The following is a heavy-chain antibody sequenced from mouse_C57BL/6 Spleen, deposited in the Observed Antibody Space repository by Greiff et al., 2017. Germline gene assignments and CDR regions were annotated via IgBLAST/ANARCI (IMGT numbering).Heavy chain of an antibody. J-gene: IGHJ1*03. Sequence: QVQLQQPGAELVKPGASVKLSCKASGYTFTSYWMQWVKQRPGQGLEWIGEIDPSDSYTNYNQKFKGKATLTVDTSSSPAYMQLSSLTSEDSAVYYCARGGTGWYFEVWGTGTTVTVSS. CDR3: ARGGTGWYFEV. CDR1: GYTFTSYW. CDR2: IDPSDSYT. V-gene: IGHV1-50*01. D-gene: IGHD3-3*01.